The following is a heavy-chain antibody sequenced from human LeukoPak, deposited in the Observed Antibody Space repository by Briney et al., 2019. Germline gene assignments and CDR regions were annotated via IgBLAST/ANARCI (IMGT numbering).Heavy chain of an antibody. CDR3: ARDLAASTYHFDSSGLLDS. Sequence: GGSLRLSCAASGFTLSNYWMSWVRQAPGKGLEWVANIKEDGGNKYYVDSVKGRFTISRDNANNLLYLQMNSLRAEDTAVYYCARDLAASTYHFDSSGLLDSRGQGTLVTVSS. V-gene: IGHV3-7*01. CDR1: GFTLSNYW. D-gene: IGHD3-22*01. CDR2: IKEDGGNK. J-gene: IGHJ4*02.